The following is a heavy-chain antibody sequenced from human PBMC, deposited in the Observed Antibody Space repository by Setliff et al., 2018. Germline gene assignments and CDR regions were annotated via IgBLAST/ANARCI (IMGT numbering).Heavy chain of an antibody. J-gene: IGHJ4*02. Sequence: SETLSLTCTVSNVSISDYYWTWIRQPAGKGLEWIGRIYISGSANYNPSLKSRVTMSVDTSQNQFSLKLSSVTAADTAVYYCARWGPYGSGSYPPFDYWGQGALGTVSS. CDR1: NVSISDYY. D-gene: IGHD3-10*01. V-gene: IGHV4-4*07. CDR3: ARWGPYGSGSYPPFDY. CDR2: IYISGSA.